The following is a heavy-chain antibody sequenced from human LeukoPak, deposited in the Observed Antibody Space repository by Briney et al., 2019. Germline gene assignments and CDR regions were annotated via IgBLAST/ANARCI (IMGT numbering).Heavy chain of an antibody. D-gene: IGHD3-22*01. CDR3: ARSTGDYYDSMENAFDI. V-gene: IGHV4-4*02. Sequence: SETLSLTCGVSGGSISSSNWWSWVRQPPGKGLEWIGEIYHSGSTNYNPSLRSRVTISVDKSKNQFSLELSSVTAADTAVYYCARSTGDYYDSMENAFDIWGQGTKVTVSS. J-gene: IGHJ3*02. CDR1: GGSISSSNW. CDR2: IYHSGST.